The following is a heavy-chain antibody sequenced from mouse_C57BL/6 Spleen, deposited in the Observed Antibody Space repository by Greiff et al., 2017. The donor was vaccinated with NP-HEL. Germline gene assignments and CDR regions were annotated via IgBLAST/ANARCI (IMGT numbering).Heavy chain of an antibody. Sequence: EVQLQQSGPGLVKPSQSLSLTCSVTGYSITSGYYWNWLRQFPGNKLEWMGYISYDGSNNYNPSLKNRIPITRDTSKKQFFLKLNSVTTEDTATYYCARNPYYGSRMWYFDVWGTGTTVTVSS. CDR3: ARNPYYGSRMWYFDV. D-gene: IGHD1-1*01. J-gene: IGHJ1*03. CDR1: GYSITSGYY. V-gene: IGHV3-6*01. CDR2: ISYDGSN.